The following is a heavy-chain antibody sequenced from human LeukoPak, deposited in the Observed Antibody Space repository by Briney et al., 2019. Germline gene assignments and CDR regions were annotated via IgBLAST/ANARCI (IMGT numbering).Heavy chain of an antibody. V-gene: IGHV1-69*05. D-gene: IGHD1-26*01. CDR3: AGSGSYSSFDY. J-gene: IGHJ4*02. CDR1: GGTFSSYA. Sequence: ASVTVSCKASGGTFSSYAISWVRQAPGQGLEWMGGIIPIFGTANYAQKFQGRVTITTDESTSTAYMELSSLRSEDTAVYYCAGSGSYSSFDYWGQGTLVTVSS. CDR2: IIPIFGTA.